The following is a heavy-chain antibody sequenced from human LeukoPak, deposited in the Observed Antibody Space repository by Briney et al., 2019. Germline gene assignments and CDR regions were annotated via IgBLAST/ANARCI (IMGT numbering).Heavy chain of an antibody. CDR1: GFTFSSYA. Sequence: GGSLRLSCAASGFTFSSYAMSWVRQAPGKELEWVSAISRSGGSTSYADSVKGRVTISMDKSKNTLYLQMHSLRAEDTAVCYCAKRGAALGGWYFDYWGEGTLVTVSS. CDR3: AKRGAALGGWYFDY. J-gene: IGHJ4*02. V-gene: IGHV3-23*01. CDR2: ISRSGGST. D-gene: IGHD6-13*01.